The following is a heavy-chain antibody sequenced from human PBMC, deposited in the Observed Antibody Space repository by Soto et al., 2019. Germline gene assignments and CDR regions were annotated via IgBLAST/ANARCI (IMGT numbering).Heavy chain of an antibody. J-gene: IGHJ5*02. V-gene: IGHV3-30*18. CDR3: AKKTLDYGSGRSGNCCDP. CDR2: ISYDGSNK. Sequence: GGSLRLSYVGSGFTFSSYGMRWVRQAPGKGLEWVAAISYDGSNKYYADSVKGRFTISRDNSKNTLYLQMNSLRAEDTAVYYCAKKTLDYGSGRSGNCCDPWGQGTLVTVSS. CDR1: GFTFSSYG. D-gene: IGHD3-10*01.